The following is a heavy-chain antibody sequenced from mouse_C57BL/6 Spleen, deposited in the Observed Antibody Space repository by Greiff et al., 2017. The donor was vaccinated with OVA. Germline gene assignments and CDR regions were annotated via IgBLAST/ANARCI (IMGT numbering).Heavy chain of an antibody. D-gene: IGHD2-12*01. J-gene: IGHJ1*03. CDR2: INYDGSST. CDR3: GRDHYTRDFGV. V-gene: IGHV5-16*01. CDR1: GFTFSDYY. Sequence: EVQLVESEGGLVQPGSSMKLSCTASGFTFSDYYMAWVRQVPEKGLEWVANINYDGSSTYYLDSLKSRFIISRDNAKNILYLQMSSLKAEDTATYYCGRDHYTRDFGVWGTGTTVTVSS.